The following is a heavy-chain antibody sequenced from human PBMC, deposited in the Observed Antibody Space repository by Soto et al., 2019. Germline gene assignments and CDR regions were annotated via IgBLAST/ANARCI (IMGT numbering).Heavy chain of an antibody. D-gene: IGHD6-19*01. V-gene: IGHV3-53*01. CDR2: IYSGGIT. Sequence: GGSLRLSCAACGFTVSSNYISWVRQAPWKGLEWLSVIYSGGITYYADSVKGRFTISRDNSKNTLYLQMNSLRAEDTAVYYCAGDIVLGRDIAVAGSDGPGYYGMDVFGRRNTVAFCS. CDR3: AGDIVLGRDIAVAGSDGPGYYGMDV. CDR1: GFTVSSNY. J-gene: IGHJ6*01.